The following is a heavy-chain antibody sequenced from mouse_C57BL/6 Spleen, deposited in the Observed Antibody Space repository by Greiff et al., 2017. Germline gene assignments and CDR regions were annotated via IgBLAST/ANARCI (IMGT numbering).Heavy chain of an antibody. J-gene: IGHJ1*03. CDR2: IWSGGST. Sequence: VKLMESGPGLVQPSQSLSITCTVSGFSLTRYGVHWVRQSPGKGLEWLGVIWSGGSTDYNAASISRLSISKDNSKSQVFVKMNSLQADYTATDYCARKRSNYEYCDVWGTGTTVTVSS. V-gene: IGHV2-2*01. CDR3: ARKRSNYEYCDV. CDR1: GFSLTRYG. D-gene: IGHD2-5*01.